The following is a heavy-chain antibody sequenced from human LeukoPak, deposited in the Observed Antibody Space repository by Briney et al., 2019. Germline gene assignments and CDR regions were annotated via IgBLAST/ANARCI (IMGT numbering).Heavy chain of an antibody. CDR2: ISGSGGST. D-gene: IGHD3-22*01. CDR1: GFTFSSYA. Sequence: GGSLRLSCAASGFTFSSYAMSWVRQAPGKGLEWVSAISGSGGSTYYADSVKGRFTISRDNSKNTLYLQMNSLRAEDTAVYYCARDYDSSGPPVYYFDYWGQGTLVTVSS. V-gene: IGHV3-23*01. J-gene: IGHJ4*02. CDR3: ARDYDSSGPPVYYFDY.